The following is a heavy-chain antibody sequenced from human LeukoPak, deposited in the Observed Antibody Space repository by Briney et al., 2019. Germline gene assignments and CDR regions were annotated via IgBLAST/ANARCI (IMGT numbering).Heavy chain of an antibody. J-gene: IGHJ4*02. Sequence: PSETLSLTCTVSGYSITSGYNWAWIRQPPGKVLEWIGSIYHSGSAYYNPSLKSRVTISVDTSKNRFSLKLSSVTAADTAVYYCVRYCSSTTCYTRAVDYWGQGTLVTVSS. CDR3: VRYCSSTTCYTRAVDY. D-gene: IGHD2-2*02. CDR2: IYHSGSA. V-gene: IGHV4-38-2*02. CDR1: GYSITSGYN.